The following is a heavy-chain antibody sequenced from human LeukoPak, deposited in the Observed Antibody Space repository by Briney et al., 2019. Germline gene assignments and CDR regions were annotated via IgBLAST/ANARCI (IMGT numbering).Heavy chain of an antibody. J-gene: IGHJ4*02. D-gene: IGHD3-22*01. CDR1: GGSFSGYY. CDR2: INHSGST. CDR3: ARRGYYDSSGYVFDY. V-gene: IGHV4-34*01. Sequence: SETLSLTCAVYGGSFSGYYWSWIRQPPGKGLEWIGEINHSGSTNYNPSLKSRVTISVDTSKSQFSLKLSSVTAADTAVYYCARRGYYDSSGYVFDYWGQGTLVTVSS.